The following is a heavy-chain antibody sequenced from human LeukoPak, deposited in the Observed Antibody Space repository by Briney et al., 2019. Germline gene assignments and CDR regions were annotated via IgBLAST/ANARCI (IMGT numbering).Heavy chain of an antibody. Sequence: PSETLSLTCTVSGGSIRSYYWSWIRQPPGKGLEWIGYIYYSGSTNYNPSLKSLVTISVDTSRNQFSLNVSSVTAADTAVYYCARVLPYSSGWGVDHWGQGTLVTVSS. CDR1: GGSIRSYY. D-gene: IGHD6-19*01. J-gene: IGHJ4*02. V-gene: IGHV4-59*01. CDR3: ARVLPYSSGWGVDH. CDR2: IYYSGST.